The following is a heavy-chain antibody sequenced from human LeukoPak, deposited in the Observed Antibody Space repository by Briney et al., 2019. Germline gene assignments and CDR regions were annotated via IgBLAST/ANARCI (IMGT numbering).Heavy chain of an antibody. D-gene: IGHD3-22*01. CDR1: GGTFSSYA. CDR3: ARDGDYYYDSSGYWDYYFDY. V-gene: IGHV1-69*13. CDR2: IIPIFGTA. Sequence: SVKVPCKASGGTFSSYALSWVRQAPGQGLECMGGIIPIFGTANYAQKFQGRVTIPADESTSTAYMELSSLRSEDTAVYYCARDGDYYYDSSGYWDYYFDYWGQGTLVTVSS. J-gene: IGHJ4*02.